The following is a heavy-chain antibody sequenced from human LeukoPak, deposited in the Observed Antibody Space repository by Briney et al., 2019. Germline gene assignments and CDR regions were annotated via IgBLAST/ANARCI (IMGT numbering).Heavy chain of an antibody. CDR3: ARTPLPIIQSTSVGGLGVSYYYMDV. Sequence: ASVKVSCKASGYTFTSYGISWVRQAPGQGLEWMGWISAYNGNTNYAQKLQGRVTMTTDTSTSTAYMELRSLRSDDTAVYYCARTPLPIIQSTSVGGLGVSYYYMDVWGKGTTVTVSS. CDR2: ISAYNGNT. CDR1: GYTFTSYG. J-gene: IGHJ6*03. D-gene: IGHD2-2*01. V-gene: IGHV1-18*01.